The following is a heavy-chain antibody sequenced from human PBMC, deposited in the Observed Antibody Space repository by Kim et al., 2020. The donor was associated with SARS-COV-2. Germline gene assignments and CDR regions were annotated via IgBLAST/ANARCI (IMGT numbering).Heavy chain of an antibody. CDR1: GFTVSSNY. CDR3: ARDGGYYYDSSGPRGGMDV. Sequence: GGSLRLSCAASGFTVSSNYMSWVRQAPGKGLEWVSVIYSGGSTYYADSVKGRFTISRHNSKNTLYLQMNSLRAEDTAVYYCARDGGYYYDSSGPRGGMDVWGQGTTVTVSS. CDR2: IYSGGST. V-gene: IGHV3-53*04. D-gene: IGHD3-22*01. J-gene: IGHJ6*02.